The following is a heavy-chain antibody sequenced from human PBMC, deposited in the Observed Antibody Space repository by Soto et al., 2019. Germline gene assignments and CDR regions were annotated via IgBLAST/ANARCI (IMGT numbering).Heavy chain of an antibody. CDR3: ARDRGSSSWYSPDY. V-gene: IGHV3-33*01. CDR2: IWYDGSNK. CDR1: GFTFSSYG. Sequence: QVQLVESGGGVVQPGRSLRLSCAASGFTFSSYGMHWVRQAPGKGLEWVAVIWYDGSNKYYADSVKGRFTISRDNSKNTLYLQMNSLRAEDTAVYYCARDRGSSSWYSPDYWGQGTLVTVSS. D-gene: IGHD6-13*01. J-gene: IGHJ4*02.